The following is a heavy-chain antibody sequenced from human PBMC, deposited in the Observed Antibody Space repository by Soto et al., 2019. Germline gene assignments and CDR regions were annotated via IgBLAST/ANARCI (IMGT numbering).Heavy chain of an antibody. D-gene: IGHD3-22*01. CDR3: ARDVGGSVVPHWFDP. Sequence: QVQLQESGPGLVKASETLSLSCTVSGHSISADYWSWIRQPAGKRLEWIGRVDASGNTNYNPSHKSRVTMSVDTSKNQFFLKVRSVTAADPAMYFCARDVGGSVVPHWFDPWGQGALVTVSS. CDR1: GHSISADY. J-gene: IGHJ5*02. V-gene: IGHV4-4*07. CDR2: VDASGNT.